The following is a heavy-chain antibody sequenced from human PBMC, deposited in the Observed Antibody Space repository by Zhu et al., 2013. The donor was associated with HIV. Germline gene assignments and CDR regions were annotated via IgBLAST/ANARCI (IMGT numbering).Heavy chain of an antibody. J-gene: IGHJ4*02. CDR3: VRDRRGSWYLASKIGPIDF. CDR1: GFTFSSYA. V-gene: IGHV3-30-3*01. Sequence: VQLVESGGGVVQPGRSLRLSCAASGFTFSSYAMHWVRQAPGRGLEWAAVISYDGNNKYYADSGKGRFTISRDNSKNTVYLQVNSLRTEDTAVYYCVRDRRGSWYLASKIGPIDFWGQGTLVTVSS. D-gene: IGHD6-13*01. CDR2: ISYDGNNK.